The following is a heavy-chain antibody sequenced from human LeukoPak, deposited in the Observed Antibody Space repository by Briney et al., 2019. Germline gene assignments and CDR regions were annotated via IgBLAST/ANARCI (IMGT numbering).Heavy chain of an antibody. D-gene: IGHD6-13*01. CDR3: TTPAAGPRAEYSQY. V-gene: IGHV3-21*01. Sequence: GGSLRLSCAASGFTFSSYSMNWVRQAPGKGLEWVTSISNDAKYIYYADSLKGRFTVSRDNAKNSLYLQMNSLAVEDTAVYYCTTPAAGPRAEYSQYWGQGTLVTVSS. J-gene: IGHJ1*01. CDR1: GFTFSSYS. CDR2: ISNDAKYI.